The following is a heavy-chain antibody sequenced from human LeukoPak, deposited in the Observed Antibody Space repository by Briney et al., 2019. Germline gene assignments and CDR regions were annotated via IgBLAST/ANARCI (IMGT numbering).Heavy chain of an antibody. CDR3: ARDLSAGADY. CDR1: GDSVSSNIAA. J-gene: IGHJ4*02. CDR2: TYYRSKWTF. Sequence: SQTLSLTCAISGDSVSSNIAAWNWFRQSPSRGLEWLGRTYYRSKWTFEYAVSMKSRISINPDTSKNQFSLHLTSVTPEDTALYYCARDLSAGADYWGQGTLVTVSS. D-gene: IGHD6-13*01. V-gene: IGHV6-1*01.